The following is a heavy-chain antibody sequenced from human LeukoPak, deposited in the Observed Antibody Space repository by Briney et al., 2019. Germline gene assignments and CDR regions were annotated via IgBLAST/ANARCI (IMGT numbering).Heavy chain of an antibody. CDR2: VHYDGSNN. J-gene: IGHJ5*02. V-gene: IGHV3-30*02. CDR1: GFTFSSYA. CDR3: ARGAEYDGSGSYYDGNWFDP. Sequence: PGGSLRLSCAASGFTFSSYAMHWVRQAPGKGLEWVAFVHYDGSNNYYTDSVKGRFTISRDNAKNSLFLQMNSLRAEDTAVYYCARGAEYDGSGSYYDGNWFDPWGQGTLVTVSS. D-gene: IGHD3-10*01.